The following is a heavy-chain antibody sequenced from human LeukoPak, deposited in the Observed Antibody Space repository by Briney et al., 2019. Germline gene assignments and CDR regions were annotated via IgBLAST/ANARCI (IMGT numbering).Heavy chain of an antibody. J-gene: IGHJ3*02. CDR2: TSGSGGST. CDR1: GFTFSSYA. CDR3: AKDSTMIVVVIPDI. Sequence: GGSLRLSCAASGFTFSSYAMSWVRQAPGKGLEWVSATSGSGGSTYYADSVKGRFTISRDNSKNTLYLQMNSLRAEDTAVYYCAKDSTMIVVVIPDIWGQGTMVTVSS. V-gene: IGHV3-23*01. D-gene: IGHD3-22*01.